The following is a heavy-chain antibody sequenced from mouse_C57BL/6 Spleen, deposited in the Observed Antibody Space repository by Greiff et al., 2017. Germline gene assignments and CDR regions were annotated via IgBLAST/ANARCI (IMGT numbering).Heavy chain of an antibody. CDR3: ATVYYGNSWFAY. Sequence: QVQLQQPGAELVMPGASVKLSCKASGYTFTSYWMHWVKQRPGQGLEWIGEIDPSDSYTNYNQTFKGKSTLTVDKSSSTAYMQLSSLTSEDSAVYYCATVYYGNSWFAYWGQGTLVTVSA. J-gene: IGHJ3*01. CDR2: IDPSDSYT. CDR1: GYTFTSYW. D-gene: IGHD2-1*01. V-gene: IGHV1-69*01.